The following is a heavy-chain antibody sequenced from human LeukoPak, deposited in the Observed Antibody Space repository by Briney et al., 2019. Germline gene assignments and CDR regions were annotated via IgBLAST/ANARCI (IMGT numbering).Heavy chain of an antibody. CDR3: VRDIGYGGIDY. J-gene: IGHJ4*02. CDR2: IYYSGST. V-gene: IGHV4-30-4*01. D-gene: IGHD5-18*01. CDR1: GGSISSGDYY. Sequence: NPSETLSLTCTVSGGSISSGDYYWSWIRQPPGKGLEWIGYIYYSGSTYYNPSLKSRVTISVDTSKNQFSLKLSSVTAADTAVYYCVRDIGYGGIDYWGQGTLVTVSS.